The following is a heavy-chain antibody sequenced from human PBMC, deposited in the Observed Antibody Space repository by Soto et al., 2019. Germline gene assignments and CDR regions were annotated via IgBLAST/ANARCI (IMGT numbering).Heavy chain of an antibody. CDR1: GGSISSGDYY. D-gene: IGHD3-10*01. J-gene: IGHJ4*02. CDR2: IYSSGTT. CDR3: ARGHRFGESKNDY. Sequence: QVQVQESGPGLVQPSQTLSLTCTVSGGSISSGDYYWTWIRQSPGKGLEWIRYIYSSGTTYYNPSLKSRVAMSVDTSKNQYSLNLSSVTAADTALYYCARGHRFGESKNDYWGQGTLVTVSS. V-gene: IGHV4-30-4*01.